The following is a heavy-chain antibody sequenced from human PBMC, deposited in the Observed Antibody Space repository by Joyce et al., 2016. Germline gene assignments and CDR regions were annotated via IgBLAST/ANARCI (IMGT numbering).Heavy chain of an antibody. CDR1: GFTFSDHF. D-gene: IGHD1-1*01. Sequence: EVHLVESGGGLVQPGGSLRFSFEGSGFTFSDHFMDWFRQAHGKGLDWVARSRNRADSTEYDASVKGRYTNAREDTKNTLYQQMNRLEIEDTTVYFGARSTWNSGLDYWGQGTLVTVSS. CDR2: SRNRADST. V-gene: IGHV3-72*01. CDR3: ARSTWNSGLDY. J-gene: IGHJ4*02.